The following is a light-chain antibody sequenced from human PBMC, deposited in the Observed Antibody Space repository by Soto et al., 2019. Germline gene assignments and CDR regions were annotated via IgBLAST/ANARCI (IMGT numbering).Light chain of an antibody. CDR2: DNN. Sequence: QSVLTQPPSVSAAPGQKVTISCSGSSSNIGNNYVSWYQQLPGTAPKLLIYDNNKRPSGIPDRFSGSKSGTPGTLDITGLQTGDEADYYCATWDYSLTGEVFGGGTKLTVL. J-gene: IGLJ2*01. CDR3: ATWDYSLTGEV. V-gene: IGLV1-51*01. CDR1: SSNIGNNY.